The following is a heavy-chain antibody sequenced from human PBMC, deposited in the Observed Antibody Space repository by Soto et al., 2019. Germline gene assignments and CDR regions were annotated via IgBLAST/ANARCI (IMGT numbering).Heavy chain of an antibody. CDR3: ARVQSGYDFAY. Sequence: QVQLVQSGAEVKKPGASVKVSCKASGYTFTSYGINWGLQAPGQGREWMGWISAYNGNTHYAQKLQGRVTMTTDTSTSTAYMELRSLRSDDTAVYYCARVQSGYDFAYWCKGTLVTVSS. D-gene: IGHD5-12*01. CDR2: ISAYNGNT. CDR1: GYTFTSYG. V-gene: IGHV1-18*01. J-gene: IGHJ1*01.